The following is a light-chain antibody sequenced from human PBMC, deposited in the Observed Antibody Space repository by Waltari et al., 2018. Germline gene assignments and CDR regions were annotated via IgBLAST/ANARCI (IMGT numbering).Light chain of an antibody. V-gene: IGKV1-17*01. CDR2: AAS. Sequence: DILMTQSPSSLSASVGDRVTITCRASQGIGDNLGWYQQKPGKAPKRLIYAASTLQFGSPSRFGGMGSGTEFPLPSISLQPKNFATNTFLRHNTYPGPFAQGTKVEIK. CDR3: LRHNTYPGP. CDR1: QGIGDN. J-gene: IGKJ1*01.